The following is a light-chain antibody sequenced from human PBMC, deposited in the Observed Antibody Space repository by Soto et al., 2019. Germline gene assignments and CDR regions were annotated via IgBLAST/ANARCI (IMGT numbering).Light chain of an antibody. CDR2: GVS. Sequence: EIVMTQSPATLSVSPGERASLSCRASQSVGSTLAWYQQNPGQAPRLLIYGVSSRATAVPARFSGSESETELTLTISSLQSDDSAVYYCQQYNKWPITFGQGTRLEI. J-gene: IGKJ5*01. V-gene: IGKV3-15*01. CDR1: QSVGST. CDR3: QQYNKWPIT.